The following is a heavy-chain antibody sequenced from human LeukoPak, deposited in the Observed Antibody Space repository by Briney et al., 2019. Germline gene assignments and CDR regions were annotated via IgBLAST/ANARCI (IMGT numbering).Heavy chain of an antibody. D-gene: IGHD1-1*01. CDR1: GFGFSSYW. Sequence: PGGSLRLSCEASGFGFSSYWMSWVRQAPGRGLEWVANIKQDGSEKNYVDSVKGQFTISRDNGNNLLYLQMNGLRDEDTAVYYCARVEPTASNDYWGQGTLVTVSS. CDR3: ARVEPTASNDY. V-gene: IGHV3-7*01. CDR2: IKQDGSEK. J-gene: IGHJ4*02.